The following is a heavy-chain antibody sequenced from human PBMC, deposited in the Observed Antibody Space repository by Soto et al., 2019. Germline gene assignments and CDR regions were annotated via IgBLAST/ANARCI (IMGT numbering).Heavy chain of an antibody. V-gene: IGHV3-30*18. CDR3: AKDLGHGGRGAFDI. D-gene: IGHD7-27*01. J-gene: IGHJ3*02. CDR1: GFTFSSYG. CDR2: ISYDGSNK. Sequence: GGSLRLSCAASGFTFSSYGMHWVRQAPGKGLEWVAVISYDGSNKYYADSVKGRFTISRDNSKNTLYLQMNSLRAEDTAVYYCAKDLGHGGRGAFDIWGQGTMVTVSS.